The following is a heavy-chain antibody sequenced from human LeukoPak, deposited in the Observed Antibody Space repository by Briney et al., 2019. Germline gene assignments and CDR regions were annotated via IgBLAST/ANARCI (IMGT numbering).Heavy chain of an antibody. J-gene: IGHJ4*02. V-gene: IGHV3-11*06. D-gene: IGHD5-18*01. CDR3: ARDLAYSRLDY. Sequence: GGSLRLSCAASGFTFSDYYMSWIRQAPGKGLEWVSYISSSRSYTNYADSVKGRFTISRDNAENSLYLQVNSLRVEDTAFYYCARDLAYSRLDYWGQGMLVTVSS. CDR2: ISSSRSYT. CDR1: GFTFSDYY.